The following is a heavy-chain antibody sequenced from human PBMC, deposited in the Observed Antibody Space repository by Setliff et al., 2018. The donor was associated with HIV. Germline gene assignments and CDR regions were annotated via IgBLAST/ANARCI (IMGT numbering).Heavy chain of an antibody. CDR3: ARDLDYYFDY. V-gene: IGHV1-3*01. D-gene: IGHD1-1*01. CDR1: GYTFTSYA. Sequence: ASVKVSCKASGYTFTSYAIHWVRQAPGQSLEWMGWINAGYGNTKYSQKFQGRVTITRDASASTAYMELSSLRSEDTAVYYCARDLDYYFDYWGQGTLVTVSS. J-gene: IGHJ4*02. CDR2: INAGYGNT.